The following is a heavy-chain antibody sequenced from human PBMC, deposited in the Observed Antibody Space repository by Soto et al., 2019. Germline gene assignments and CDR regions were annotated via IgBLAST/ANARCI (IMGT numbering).Heavy chain of an antibody. J-gene: IGHJ6*02. Sequence: SETLSLTCTVSGGSISSSSYYWGWIRQPPGKGLEWIGSIYYSGSTYYNPSLKSRVTISVDTSKNQFSLKLSSVTAADTAVYYCAALYTVIYYYYGMDVWAQGTTVTVSS. V-gene: IGHV4-39*01. D-gene: IGHD4-4*01. CDR3: AALYTVIYYYYGMDV. CDR2: IYYSGST. CDR1: GGSISSSSYY.